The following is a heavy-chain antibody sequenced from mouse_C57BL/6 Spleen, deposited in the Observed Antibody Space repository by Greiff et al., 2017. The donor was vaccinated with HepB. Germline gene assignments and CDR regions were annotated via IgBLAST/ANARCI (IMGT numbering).Heavy chain of an antibody. J-gene: IGHJ3*01. CDR1: GYAFTNYL. CDR3: ARGYYGSSGFAY. D-gene: IGHD1-1*01. V-gene: IGHV1-54*01. CDR2: INPGSGGT. Sequence: VQLQQSGAELVRPGTSVKVSCKASGYAFTNYLIEWVKQRPGQGLEWIGVINPGSGGTNYNEKFKGKAKLTADKSSSTAYMQLSSLTSEDSAVYFCARGYYGSSGFAYWGQGTLVTVSA.